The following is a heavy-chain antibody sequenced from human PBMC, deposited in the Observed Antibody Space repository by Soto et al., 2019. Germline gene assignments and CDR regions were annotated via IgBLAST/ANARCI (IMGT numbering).Heavy chain of an antibody. CDR3: ARDKTDGGVIPAALNAWLAP. J-gene: IGHJ5*02. CDR1: GDSVNSGSFF. Sequence: SETLSLTCTVSGDSVNSGSFFWNWIRQPPGKGLEWIGNIHYGGSTNYNPSLKSRVTISIDTSKNQFSLNLNSVTAADTAVYYCARDKTDGGVIPAALNAWLAPLGQGPLVT. D-gene: IGHD2-2*01. CDR2: IHYGGST. V-gene: IGHV4-61*01.